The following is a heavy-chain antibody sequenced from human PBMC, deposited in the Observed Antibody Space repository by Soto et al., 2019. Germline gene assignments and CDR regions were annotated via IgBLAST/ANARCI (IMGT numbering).Heavy chain of an antibody. D-gene: IGHD6-13*01. Sequence: GESLKISCKGSGYSFTSYWIGWVRQMPGKGLEWMGIIHPGDSDTRYSPSFQGQVTISADKSISTAYLQWSSLKASDTAMYYCARRGSLVAAPYYYGMDVWGQGTTVTVSS. CDR3: ARRGSLVAAPYYYGMDV. CDR1: GYSFTSYW. V-gene: IGHV5-51*01. CDR2: IHPGDSDT. J-gene: IGHJ6*02.